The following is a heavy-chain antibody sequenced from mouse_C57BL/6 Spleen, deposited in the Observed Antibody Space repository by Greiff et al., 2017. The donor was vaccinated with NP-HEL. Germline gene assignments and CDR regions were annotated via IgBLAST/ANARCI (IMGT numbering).Heavy chain of an antibody. CDR1: FYPFPLSC. Sequence: QVQLQQSGAELARPGASVKLSFTSSFYPFPLSCLLFVPPIPGHGLEWIGEIYPRSGNTYYNEKFKGKATLTADKSSSTAYMELRSLTSEDSAVYFCARALYGSSSYYYAMDYWGQGTSVTVSS. J-gene: IGHJ4*01. CDR3: ARALYGSSSYYYAMDY. D-gene: IGHD1-1*01. CDR2: IYPRSGNT. V-gene: IGHV1-81*01.